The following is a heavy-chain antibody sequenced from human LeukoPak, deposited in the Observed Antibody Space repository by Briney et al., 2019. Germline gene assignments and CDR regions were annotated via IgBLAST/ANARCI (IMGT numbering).Heavy chain of an antibody. CDR2: IWYDGSNK. V-gene: IGHV3-33*01. J-gene: IGHJ6*02. CDR3: ARVRPVASDYYGMDV. Sequence: PGRSLRLSCAASGFTFSSYGMHWVRQAPGKGLEWVAVIWYDGSNKYYADSVKGRFTISRDNSKNTLYLQMNSLRAEDTAVYYCARVRPVASDYYGMDVWGQGTTVTVSS. D-gene: IGHD3-22*01. CDR1: GFTFSSYG.